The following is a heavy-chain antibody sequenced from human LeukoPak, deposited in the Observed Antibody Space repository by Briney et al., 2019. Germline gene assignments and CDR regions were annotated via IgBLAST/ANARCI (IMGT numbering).Heavy chain of an antibody. V-gene: IGHV3-48*01. D-gene: IGHD3-10*01. CDR3: AKDSRGANFFGDFDY. CDR2: ISSSSSTI. CDR1: GFTFSSYS. J-gene: IGHJ4*02. Sequence: GGSLRLSCAASGFTFSSYSMNWVRQAPGKGLEWVSYISSSSSTIYYADSVKGRFTISRDNAKNSLYLQMNSLRAEDTAVYYCAKDSRGANFFGDFDYWGQGTLVTVSS.